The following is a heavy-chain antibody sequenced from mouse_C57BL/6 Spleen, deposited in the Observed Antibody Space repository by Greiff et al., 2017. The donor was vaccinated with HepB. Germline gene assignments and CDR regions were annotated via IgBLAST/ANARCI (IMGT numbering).Heavy chain of an antibody. CDR3: ARDLVTTGFNY. V-gene: IGHV3-6*01. CDR2: ISYDGSN. Sequence: DVQLQESGPGLVKPSQSLSLTCSVTGYSITSGYYWNWIRQFPGNKLEWMGYISYDGSNNYNPSLKNRISITRDTSKNQFFLKLNSVTTEDTATYYCARDLVTTGFNYWGQGTTLTVSS. J-gene: IGHJ2*01. CDR1: GYSITSGYY. D-gene: IGHD2-2*01.